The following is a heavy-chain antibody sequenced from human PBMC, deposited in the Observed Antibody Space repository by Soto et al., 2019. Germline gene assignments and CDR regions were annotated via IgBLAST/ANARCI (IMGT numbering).Heavy chain of an antibody. CDR2: ISYDGSNR. CDR1: GFTFSSYA. V-gene: IGHV3-30-3*01. D-gene: IGHD5-18*01. Sequence: PGGSLRLSCAASGFTFSSYAMHWVRQAPGKGLEWVAVISYDGSNRYYADSVKGRFTISRDNSKNTLYLQMNSLRAEDTAVYYCARDGFALGIRLWHVSFDYWGQGTLVTVSS. CDR3: ARDGFALGIRLWHVSFDY. J-gene: IGHJ4*02.